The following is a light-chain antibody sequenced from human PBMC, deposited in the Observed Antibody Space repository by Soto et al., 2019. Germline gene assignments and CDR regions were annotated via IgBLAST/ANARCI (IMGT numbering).Light chain of an antibody. CDR1: QSVSSCS. CDR3: QQYGSSPLT. CDR2: GAS. Sequence: ELVLTQSPGTLSLSPGERATLFCRASQSVSSCSLAWYQQNPGQAPRLLIYGASSRATGIPDRFSGSGSGTDFTLTISRLEPEDFAVYYCQQYGSSPLTCGGGTKVEIK. V-gene: IGKV3-20*01. J-gene: IGKJ4*01.